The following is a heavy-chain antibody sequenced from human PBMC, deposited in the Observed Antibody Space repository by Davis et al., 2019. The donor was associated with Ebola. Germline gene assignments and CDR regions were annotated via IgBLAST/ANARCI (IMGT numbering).Heavy chain of an antibody. Sequence: HTGGSLRPSCAAPGSTFSSYWMHWVRQAPGKGLVWASRINSDGSSTSYADSVKGRFTISRDNAKNTLYLQMNSLRAEDTAVYYCARAHVDTAMAYYYYGMDVWGQGTTVTVSS. J-gene: IGHJ6*02. D-gene: IGHD5-18*01. CDR3: ARAHVDTAMAYYYYGMDV. V-gene: IGHV3-74*01. CDR1: GSTFSSYW. CDR2: INSDGSST.